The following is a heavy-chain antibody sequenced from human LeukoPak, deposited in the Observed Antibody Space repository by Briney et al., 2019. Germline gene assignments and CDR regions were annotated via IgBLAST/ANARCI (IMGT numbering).Heavy chain of an antibody. D-gene: IGHD2-15*01. V-gene: IGHV4-59*01. Sequence: SETLSLTCTVSGGSISSYYWSWIRQPPGKGLEWIGYIYYSGSTNYNPSLKSRVTISVDTSKSQFSLKLSSVTAADTAVYYCARSTPPFYYFDYWGQGTLVTVPS. CDR1: GGSISSYY. CDR2: IYYSGST. J-gene: IGHJ4*02. CDR3: ARSTPPFYYFDY.